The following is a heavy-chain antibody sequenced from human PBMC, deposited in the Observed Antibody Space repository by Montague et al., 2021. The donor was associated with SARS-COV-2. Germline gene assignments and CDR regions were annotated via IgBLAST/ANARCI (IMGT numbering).Heavy chain of an antibody. CDR3: ARPLVRGGPKAFDN. CDR2: IYYSGTT. D-gene: IGHD3-10*01. V-gene: IGHV4-39*01. J-gene: IGHJ3*02. CDR1: GGSITRNYY. Sequence: SETLSLTCTVSGGSITRNYYWGWIRQPPGKGLEWVGNIYYSGTTFINPSRESRFTISVDASKNQFSLNLTSVTAADTAVYYCARPLVRGGPKAFDNGGQGALVIVSS.